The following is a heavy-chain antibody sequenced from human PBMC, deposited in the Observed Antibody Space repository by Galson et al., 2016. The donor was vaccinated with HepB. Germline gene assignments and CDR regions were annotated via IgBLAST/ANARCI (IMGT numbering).Heavy chain of an antibody. J-gene: IGHJ4*02. CDR3: ARDDDRSGNNLDY. V-gene: IGHV3-33*05. CDR2: ITNDGVIK. Sequence: PGKGLEWVAVITNDGVIKYYTDSVKGRFTISRDNSRNTLDLQMNSLRAEDTALYYCARDDDRSGNNLDYWGQGTLVTVSS. D-gene: IGHD3-22*01.